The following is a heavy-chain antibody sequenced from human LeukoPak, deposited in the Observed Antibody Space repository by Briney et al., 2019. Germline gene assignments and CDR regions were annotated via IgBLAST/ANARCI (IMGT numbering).Heavy chain of an antibody. CDR3: ADGAFRLYYIDV. V-gene: IGHV3-30*03. Sequence: GGSLRLSCAASGFPFSSYAIHWVRQAPGKGLEWVAVISYDGGNKYYTDSVKGRFTLSRDNAKNTVYLQMNSLRAEDTAVYYCADGAFRLYYIDVWGKGTTVTVSS. CDR1: GFPFSSYA. J-gene: IGHJ6*03. D-gene: IGHD5-24*01. CDR2: ISYDGGNK.